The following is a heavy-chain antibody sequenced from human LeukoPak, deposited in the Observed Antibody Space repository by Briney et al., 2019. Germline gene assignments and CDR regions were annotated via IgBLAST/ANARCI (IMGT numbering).Heavy chain of an antibody. CDR3: ARGMGLHLGELSFYYYYYMDV. Sequence: ASVKVSCKASGYTFTSYYMHWVRQAPGQGLEWMGIINPSGGSTSYAQKFQGRVTMTRDMSTSTVYMELSSLRSEDTAVYYCARGMGLHLGELSFYYYYYMDVWGKGTTVTISS. J-gene: IGHJ6*03. D-gene: IGHD3-16*02. CDR1: GYTFTSYY. V-gene: IGHV1-46*01. CDR2: INPSGGST.